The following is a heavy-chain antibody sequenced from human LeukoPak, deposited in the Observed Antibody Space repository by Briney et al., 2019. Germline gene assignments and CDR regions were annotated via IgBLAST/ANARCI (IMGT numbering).Heavy chain of an antibody. V-gene: IGHV3-33*06. J-gene: IGHJ2*01. CDR3: AKDHCSGFPGCFYFDL. Sequence: GGSLRLSCTGSGSTFNLYGLHWVRPAPGKGLEWVAGIWFDGSNKFYADSEKGRFVISRDNSNSTMFLQMNSVRVEDTGIYHCAKDHCSGFPGCFYFDLWGRGALVTASS. D-gene: IGHD2-15*01. CDR1: GSTFNLYG. CDR2: IWFDGSNK.